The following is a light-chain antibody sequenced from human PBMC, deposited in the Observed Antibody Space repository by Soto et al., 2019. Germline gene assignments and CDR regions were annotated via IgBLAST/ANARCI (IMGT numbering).Light chain of an antibody. V-gene: IGKV1-39*01. CDR3: QQSYNTPFT. CDR1: ETTALY. Sequence: DIEMTQSPPSLSASVGDRVTITCRASETTALYLNWYQQKPGKAPKLLIRAASRLETGVPARSSGSGSGTAFTLTITALQPEDVATYYCQQSYNTPFTFGPGTTVDV. CDR2: AAS. J-gene: IGKJ3*01.